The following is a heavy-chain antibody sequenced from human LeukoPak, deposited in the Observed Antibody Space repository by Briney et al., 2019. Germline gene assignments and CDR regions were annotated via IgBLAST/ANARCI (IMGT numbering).Heavy chain of an antibody. CDR2: IYYTGST. D-gene: IGHD4/OR15-4a*01. J-gene: IGHJ5*02. CDR1: GGSISTYY. Sequence: SETLSLTCTLSGGSISTYYWSWVRQPPGKGLEWIGYIYYTGSTDYNPSLNSRLSMSVDTPNKQFSLNLRSVTAADTAVYYCVRGPYGASISNWFDPWGQGLLVTVSS. V-gene: IGHV4-59*01. CDR3: VRGPYGASISNWFDP.